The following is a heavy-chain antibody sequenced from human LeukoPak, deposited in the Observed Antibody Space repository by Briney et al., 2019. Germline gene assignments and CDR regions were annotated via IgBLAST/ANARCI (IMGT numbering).Heavy chain of an antibody. CDR3: ARVYPRGAYYYDSSGYYYSSDC. D-gene: IGHD3-22*01. CDR1: GYTFTSYG. CDR2: ISAYNGNT. Sequence: ASVKVFCKASGYTFTSYGISWVRQAPGQGLEWMGWISAYNGNTNYAQKLQGRVTMTTDTSTSTAYMELRSLRSDDAAVYYCARVYPRGAYYYDSSGYYYSSDCWGQGTLVTVSS. V-gene: IGHV1-18*01. J-gene: IGHJ4*02.